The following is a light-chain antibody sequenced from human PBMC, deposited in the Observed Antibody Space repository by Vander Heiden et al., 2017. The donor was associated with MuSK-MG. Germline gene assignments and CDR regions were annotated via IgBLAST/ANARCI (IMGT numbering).Light chain of an antibody. Sequence: DIQMTQSPSSLSAFVGDRVTITCQTSHDVSYCVNWYQQKPGKAPKRLISDASNLETGVPSRFSGSGSGTDFPFIITSLQPEDIATYFCQQCFTLPASFGGGTKVEI. J-gene: IGKJ4*01. CDR1: HDVSYC. CDR3: QQCFTLPAS. V-gene: IGKV1-33*01. CDR2: DAS.